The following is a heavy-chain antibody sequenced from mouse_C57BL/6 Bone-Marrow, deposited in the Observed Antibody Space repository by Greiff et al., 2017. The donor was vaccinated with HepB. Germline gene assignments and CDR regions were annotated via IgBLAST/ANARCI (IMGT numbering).Heavy chain of an antibody. J-gene: IGHJ3*01. CDR2: ISDGGSYT. CDR3: ARVDYGSRAAWFAY. CDR1: GFTFSSYA. V-gene: IGHV5-4*03. Sequence: EVMLVESGGGLVKPGGSLKLSCAASGFTFSSYAMSWVRQTPEKRLEWVATISDGGSYTYYPDNVKGRFTISRDNAKNNLYLQMSHLKSEDTAMYYCARVDYGSRAAWFAYWGQGTLVTVSA. D-gene: IGHD1-1*01.